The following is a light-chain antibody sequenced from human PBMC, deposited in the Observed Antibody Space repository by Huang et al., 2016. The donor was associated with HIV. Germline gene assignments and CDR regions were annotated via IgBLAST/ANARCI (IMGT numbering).Light chain of an antibody. J-gene: IGKJ4*01. Sequence: DIQMTQSPSSLSASVGDRISITCRASQTISTFLNGYQQQPGKAPKLLIYAASNLQSGVSSRFSGTGSGTHFTLTVTGLQPDDFATYFCQQTSSVPLTFGGGTRVE. CDR2: AAS. V-gene: IGKV1-39*01. CDR3: QQTSSVPLT. CDR1: QTISTF.